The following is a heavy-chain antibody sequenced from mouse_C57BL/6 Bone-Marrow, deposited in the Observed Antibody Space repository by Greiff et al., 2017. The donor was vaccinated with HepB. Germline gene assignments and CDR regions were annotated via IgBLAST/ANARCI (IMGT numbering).Heavy chain of an antibody. V-gene: IGHV1-69*01. J-gene: IGHJ2*01. CDR1: GYTFTSYW. Sequence: QVQLKQPGAELVMPGASVKLSCKASGYTFTSYWMHWVKQRPGQGLEWIGEIDPSDSYTNYNQKFKGKSTLTVDKSSSTAYMQLSSLTSEDSAVYYCARKGTYYGNYVDYFDYWGQGTTLTVSS. CDR3: ARKGTYYGNYVDYFDY. D-gene: IGHD2-10*01. CDR2: IDPSDSYT.